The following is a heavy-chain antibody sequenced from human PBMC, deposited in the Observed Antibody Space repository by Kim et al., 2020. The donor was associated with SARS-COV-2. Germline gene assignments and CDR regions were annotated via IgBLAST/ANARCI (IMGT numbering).Heavy chain of an antibody. Sequence: GGSLRLSCAASGFTVSSNYMSWVRQAPGKGLEWVSVIYSGGSTYYADSVKGRFTISRDNSKNTLYLQMNSLRAEDTAVYYCASPHAAALGGPWYFDLWGRGTLVTVSS. D-gene: IGHD2-2*01. CDR1: GFTVSSNY. CDR2: IYSGGST. CDR3: ASPHAAALGGPWYFDL. V-gene: IGHV3-53*01. J-gene: IGHJ2*01.